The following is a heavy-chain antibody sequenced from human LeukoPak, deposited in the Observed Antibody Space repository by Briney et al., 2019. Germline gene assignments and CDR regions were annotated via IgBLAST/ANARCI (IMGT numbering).Heavy chain of an antibody. D-gene: IGHD6-13*01. CDR1: GFSFSNYA. J-gene: IGHJ4*02. V-gene: IGHV3-30*09. CDR2: ISYEINNK. Sequence: GGSLRLSCAASGFSFSNYAMHWVRQAPGKGLEWVAVISYEINNKHYADSVKGRFAISRDNSKNTLYLQMNSLRPEDTAVYHCARRTGDTSSWYHDYWGQGTLVTVSS. CDR3: ARRTGDTSSWYHDY.